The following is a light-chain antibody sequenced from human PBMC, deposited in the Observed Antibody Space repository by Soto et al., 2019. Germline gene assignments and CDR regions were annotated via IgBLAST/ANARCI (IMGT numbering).Light chain of an antibody. V-gene: IGKV1-5*01. Sequence: DIQRTQTPSTLSASVGDDVTITCRASQTISRWLAWYQHKPGRAPKLLIYDASTLESGVPSRFSGSGSETEFTLTISRLQPDDFATYFCHSRAFGQGTRLEIK. CDR2: DAS. CDR1: QTISRW. CDR3: HSRA. J-gene: IGKJ5*01.